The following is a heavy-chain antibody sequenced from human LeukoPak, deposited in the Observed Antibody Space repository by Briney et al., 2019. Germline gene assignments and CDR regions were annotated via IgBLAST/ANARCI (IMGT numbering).Heavy chain of an antibody. D-gene: IGHD1-14*01. CDR3: ARGVEPLAANTLAY. J-gene: IGHJ4*02. Sequence: GSLRLSCAASGFTVLTNYMTWVRQAPGKGLEWVSVLYSDGDTKYANSVQGRFTISRDNSKNTLYLEMNSLSPDDTAVYYCARGVEPLAANTLAYWGQGTLVTVSS. V-gene: IGHV3-53*01. CDR1: GFTVLTNY. CDR2: LYSDGDT.